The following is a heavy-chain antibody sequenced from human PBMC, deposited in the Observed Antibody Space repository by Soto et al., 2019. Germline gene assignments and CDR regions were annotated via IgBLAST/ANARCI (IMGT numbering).Heavy chain of an antibody. CDR3: ARAGAVAGTFVFDY. CDR1: GDSVSSNSAA. J-gene: IGHJ4*02. D-gene: IGHD6-19*01. Sequence: QVQLQQSCPELVKPSQTHSLTCAISGDSVSSNSAAWNWIRQSPSRGLEWLGRTYYRSKWYNDYAVSVKSRITINPDTSKNQFSLQLNSVTPEDTAVYYCARAGAVAGTFVFDYWGQGTLVTVSS. CDR2: TYYRSKWYN. V-gene: IGHV6-1*01.